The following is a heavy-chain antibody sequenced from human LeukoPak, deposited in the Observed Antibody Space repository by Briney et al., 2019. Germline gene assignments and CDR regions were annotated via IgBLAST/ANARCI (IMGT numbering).Heavy chain of an antibody. CDR2: IYYSGST. J-gene: IGHJ5*02. CDR3: ARGWIQLWSPTIFNWFDP. V-gene: IGHV4-59*01. CDR1: GFTFSNAW. Sequence: GSLRLSCAASGFTFSNAWMSWIRQPPGKGLEWIGYIYYSGSTNYNPSLKSRVTISVDTSKNQFSLKLSSVTAADTAVYYCARGWIQLWSPTIFNWFDPWGQGTLVTVSS. D-gene: IGHD5-18*01.